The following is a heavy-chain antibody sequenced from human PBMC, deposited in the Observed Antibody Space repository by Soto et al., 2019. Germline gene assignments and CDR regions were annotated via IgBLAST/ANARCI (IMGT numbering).Heavy chain of an antibody. CDR2: ISYDGSNK. CDR3: ASGEWELPYYFDY. V-gene: IGHV3-30-3*01. Sequence: PGGSLRLSCAASGFTFSSYAMHWVRQAPGKGLEWVAVISYDGSNKYYADSVKGRFTISRDNSKNTLYLQMNSLRAEDTAVYYCASGEWELPYYFDYWGQGTLVTVSS. CDR1: GFTFSSYA. J-gene: IGHJ4*02. D-gene: IGHD1-26*01.